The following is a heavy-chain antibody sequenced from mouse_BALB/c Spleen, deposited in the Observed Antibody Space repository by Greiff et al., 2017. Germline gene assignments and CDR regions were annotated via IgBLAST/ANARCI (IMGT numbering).Heavy chain of an antibody. J-gene: IGHJ4*01. CDR2: ISTYYGDA. CDR3: ASSKTALYARDS. D-gene: IGHD1-2*01. CDR1: GYTFTDYA. V-gene: IGHV1S137*01. Sequence: VQLQQSGAELVRPGVSVKISCKGSGYTFTDYAMHWVKQSHAKSLEWIGVISTYYGDASYNQKFKGKATMTVDKSSSTAYMELARLTSEDSAIYYGASSKTALYARDSWGQGTSVTVSS.